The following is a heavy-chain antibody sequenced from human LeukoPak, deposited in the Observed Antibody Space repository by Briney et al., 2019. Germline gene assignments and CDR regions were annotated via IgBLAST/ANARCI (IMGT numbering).Heavy chain of an antibody. CDR2: IRGKANSYAT. J-gene: IGHJ4*02. CDR3: TREFMDY. D-gene: IGHD3-10*01. Sequence: GGSLRLSCAASEFTFSGSAVHWVRQASGKGLEWGGRIRGKANSYATAYAASVKGRFTFSRDDSKNTAYLQMNSLKTEDTAVYYCTREFMDYWGQGTLVTVSS. V-gene: IGHV3-73*01. CDR1: EFTFSGSA.